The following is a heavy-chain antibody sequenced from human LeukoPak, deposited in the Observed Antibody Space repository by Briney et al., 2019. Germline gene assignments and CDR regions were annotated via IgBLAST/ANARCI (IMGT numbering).Heavy chain of an antibody. V-gene: IGHV3-23*01. CDR2: ISGSGGST. Sequence: GGSLRLSCAASGFTFSSYAMSWVRQAPGKGLEWVSAISGSGGSTYYADSVKGRFTISRDNSKNTLYLQMNSLRAEDTAVYYCARCHNWNDCYFDYWGQGTLVTVSS. J-gene: IGHJ4*02. D-gene: IGHD1-1*01. CDR1: GFTFSSYA. CDR3: ARCHNWNDCYFDY.